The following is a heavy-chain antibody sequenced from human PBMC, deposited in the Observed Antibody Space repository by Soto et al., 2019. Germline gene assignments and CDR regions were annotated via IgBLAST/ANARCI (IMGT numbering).Heavy chain of an antibody. V-gene: IGHV1-69*06. J-gene: IGHJ4*02. CDR2: IIPIFGTA. Sequence: AVKVSCKASGGTFSSYAISWVRQAPGQGLEWMGGIIPIFGTANYAQKFQGRVTITADKSTSTAYMELSSLRSEDTAVYYCASSPPRRIGICSGWYGDYFDYWGQGTMVTVSS. CDR1: GGTFSSYA. D-gene: IGHD6-19*01. CDR3: ASSPPRRIGICSGWYGDYFDY.